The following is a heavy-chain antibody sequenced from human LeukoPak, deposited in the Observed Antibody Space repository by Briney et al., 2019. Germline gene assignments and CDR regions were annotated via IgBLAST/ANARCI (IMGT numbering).Heavy chain of an antibody. J-gene: IGHJ1*01. V-gene: IGHV3-11*01. D-gene: IGHD4-17*01. CDR2: ISSSGSTI. Sequence: GGSLRLSCAASGFTFSDYYMSWIRQAPGKGLEWVSYISSSGSTIYYADSVKGRFTISRDNAKNSLYLQMNSLRAEDTAVYYCARSTVTPFAEYFQHWGQGTLVTVSS. CDR3: ARSTVTPFAEYFQH. CDR1: GFTFSDYY.